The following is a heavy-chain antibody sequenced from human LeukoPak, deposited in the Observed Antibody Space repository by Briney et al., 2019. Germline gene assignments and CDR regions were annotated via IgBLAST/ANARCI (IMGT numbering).Heavy chain of an antibody. J-gene: IGHJ4*02. CDR1: GFTISISG. Sequence: GGSLRLSCAASGFTISISGISCVRQAPGKGLEWVSSISGGTTYYADPVKGRFTISRDNSKNTVSLQMNSLRADDTAVYYCAKSVYHSGNYWGQGTLVTVSS. D-gene: IGHD3-10*01. CDR2: ISGGTT. V-gene: IGHV3-23*01. CDR3: AKSVYHSGNY.